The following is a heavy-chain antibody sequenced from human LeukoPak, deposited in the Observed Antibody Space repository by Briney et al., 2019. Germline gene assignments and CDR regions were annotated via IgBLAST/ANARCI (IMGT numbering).Heavy chain of an antibody. J-gene: IGHJ4*02. D-gene: IGHD1-7*01. V-gene: IGHV1-18*01. CDR3: ARDVPGTTPFDY. CDR2: ISAKNGGT. CDR1: GYIFSDYG. Sequence: ASVKVSCKASGYIFSDYGISWVRQAPGQGLEWMGWISAKNGGTNYIQKFRGRVTMTTDTSTSTAYMELWSLTSDDTAVYYCARDVPGTTPFDYWGQGTLVTVSS.